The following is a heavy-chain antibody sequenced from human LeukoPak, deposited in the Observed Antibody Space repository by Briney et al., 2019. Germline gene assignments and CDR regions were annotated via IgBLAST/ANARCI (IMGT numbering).Heavy chain of an antibody. D-gene: IGHD3-10*01. Sequence: SGGSLRLSCSASGFIFSPYAMHWVRQAPGKGLEWVAVIWYDGSNKYYADSVKGRFTISRDNSKNTLYLQMNSLRAEDTAVYYCARDRRGHYYYGMDVWGQGTTVTVSS. CDR1: GFIFSPYA. J-gene: IGHJ6*02. CDR3: ARDRRGHYYYGMDV. CDR2: IWYDGSNK. V-gene: IGHV3-33*08.